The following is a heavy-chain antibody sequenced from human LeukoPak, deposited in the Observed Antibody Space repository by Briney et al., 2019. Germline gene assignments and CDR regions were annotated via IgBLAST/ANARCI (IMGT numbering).Heavy chain of an antibody. CDR1: GFTFSSSW. V-gene: IGHV3-74*01. Sequence: GGSLRLSCAVSGFTFSSSWMHWVRHAPGKGLVWVSHIKTDGSTTAYADSVKGRFTISRDNAKNTLYLQMNSLGAEDTGMYYCARGNQQLPRSTPDYWGQGTLVTVSS. CDR2: IKTDGSTT. CDR3: ARGNQQLPRSTPDY. J-gene: IGHJ4*02. D-gene: IGHD2-2*01.